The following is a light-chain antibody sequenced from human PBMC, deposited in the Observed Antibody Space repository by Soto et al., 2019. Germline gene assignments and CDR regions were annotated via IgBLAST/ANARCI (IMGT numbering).Light chain of an antibody. V-gene: IGLV2-8*01. CDR2: EVS. J-gene: IGLJ2*01. CDR3: SSYAASHSLSV. CDR1: SSDVGGYNY. Sequence: QSALTQPPSASGSPGQSVTISCIGTSSDVGGYNYVSWYQQHPGKAPKLMIYEVSKRPSGVPDRFSGSKSGNTASLAVSGLQADDEADYYCSSYAASHSLSVFGGGTQLTVL.